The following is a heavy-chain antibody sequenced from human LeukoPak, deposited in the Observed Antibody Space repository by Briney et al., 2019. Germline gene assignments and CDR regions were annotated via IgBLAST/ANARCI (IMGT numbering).Heavy chain of an antibody. Sequence: PGGSLRLSCATSGFTFTDYGMNWVRQAPGKGLQWVAGISGSGETTLYADSVKGRFTISRDNAKNSLYLQMNSLRAEDTAVYYCAKVGNYGFFDYWGQGTLVTVSS. D-gene: IGHD3-3*01. CDR3: AKVGNYGFFDY. J-gene: IGHJ4*02. V-gene: IGHV3-23*01. CDR1: GFTFTDYG. CDR2: ISGSGETT.